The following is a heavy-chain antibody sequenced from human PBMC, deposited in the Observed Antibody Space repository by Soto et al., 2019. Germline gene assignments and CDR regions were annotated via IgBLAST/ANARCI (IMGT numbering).Heavy chain of an antibody. CDR1: GFTFSSYW. D-gene: IGHD2-15*01. Sequence: EVQLVESGGGLVQPGESLRLSCAASGFTFSSYWMHWVRQAPGKWLVWVSRINSDGSSTSYAGSVKGRFTISRDNAKNKLYLQMNSLRAEDTAVYYCVRTSLVVAAATREDYWGQGTLVTVSS. J-gene: IGHJ4*02. V-gene: IGHV3-74*01. CDR2: INSDGSST. CDR3: VRTSLVVAAATREDY.